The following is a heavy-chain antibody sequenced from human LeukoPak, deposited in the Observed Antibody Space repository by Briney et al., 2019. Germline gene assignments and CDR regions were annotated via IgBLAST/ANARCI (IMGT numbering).Heavy chain of an antibody. CDR1: GFTFSNYC. Sequence: PGGSLRLSCAASGFTFSNYCMSWVRQAPGKGLEWVVNIKQDGSEKYYVDSGKGRFTISRDNAKNSLDLQMNSLRAEDTAVYYCARASPERGYSYGPLDNYFDYWGQGTLVTVSS. J-gene: IGHJ4*02. CDR3: ARASPERGYSYGPLDNYFDY. CDR2: IKQDGSEK. D-gene: IGHD5-18*01. V-gene: IGHV3-7*01.